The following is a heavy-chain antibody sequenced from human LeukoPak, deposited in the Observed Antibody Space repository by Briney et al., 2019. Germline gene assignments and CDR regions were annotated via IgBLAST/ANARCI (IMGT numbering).Heavy chain of an antibody. D-gene: IGHD3-22*01. Sequence: PSDTLSLTCAVYGGSFSGYYWSWIRQPPGKGLKWIREINHSGSTNYNPSLKSRVTISVDTSKNQFSLKLSSVTAADTAVYYCARNLGLYDSSGYYSYYFDYWGQGTLVTVSS. CDR2: INHSGST. J-gene: IGHJ4*02. V-gene: IGHV4-34*01. CDR1: GGSFSGYY. CDR3: ARNLGLYDSSGYYSYYFDY.